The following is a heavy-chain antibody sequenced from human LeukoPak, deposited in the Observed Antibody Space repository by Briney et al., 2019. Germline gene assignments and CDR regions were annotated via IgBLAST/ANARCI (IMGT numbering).Heavy chain of an antibody. J-gene: IGHJ4*02. CDR3: ANSALRSIAVAGSPTDY. D-gene: IGHD6-19*01. CDR1: GFTSSSYA. Sequence: GGSLRLSCAASGFTSSSYAMSWVRQAPGKGLEWVSAISGSGGSTYYADSVKGRFTISRDNSKNTLYLQMNSLRAEDTAVYYCANSALRSIAVAGSPTDYWGQGTLVTVSS. CDR2: ISGSGGST. V-gene: IGHV3-23*01.